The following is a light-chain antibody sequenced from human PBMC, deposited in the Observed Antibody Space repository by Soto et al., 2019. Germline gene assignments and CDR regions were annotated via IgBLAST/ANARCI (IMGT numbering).Light chain of an antibody. CDR3: QQYNNWPPST. CDR2: DAS. CDR1: QSIGNF. Sequence: DIVLTQSPAILSLSPGERATLSCRASQSIGNFLAWYQQNPGQPPRLLIFDASTRATGIPARFSGSGSGTEFTLTISSLQSEDFAVYYCQQYNNWPPSTFGGGTKVDIK. J-gene: IGKJ4*01. V-gene: IGKV3-15*01.